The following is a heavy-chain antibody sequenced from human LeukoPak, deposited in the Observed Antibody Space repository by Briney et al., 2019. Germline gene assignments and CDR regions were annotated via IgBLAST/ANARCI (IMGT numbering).Heavy chain of an antibody. CDR2: IYYSGST. D-gene: IGHD3-3*01. J-gene: IGHJ4*02. CDR1: GGSISSSSYY. Sequence: SETLSLTCTVSGGSISSSSYYWGWSRQPPGKGLEWIGSIYYSGSTYYNPSLKSRVTISVDTSKNQFSLKLSSVTAADTAVYYCARRGYYDFWSGYYEEYDYWGQGTLVTVSS. V-gene: IGHV4-39*01. CDR3: ARRGYYDFWSGYYEEYDY.